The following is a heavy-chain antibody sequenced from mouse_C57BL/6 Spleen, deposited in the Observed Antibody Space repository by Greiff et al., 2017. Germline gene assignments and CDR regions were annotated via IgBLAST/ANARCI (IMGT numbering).Heavy chain of an antibody. Sequence: QVTLKESGAELVRPGASVTLSCKASGYTFTDYEMHWVKQTPVHGLEWIGAIDPETGGTAYNQKFKGKAILTADKSSSTAYMELRSLTSEDSAVYYCTNDYDAWFAYWGQGTLVTVSA. D-gene: IGHD2-4*01. CDR2: IDPETGGT. J-gene: IGHJ3*01. V-gene: IGHV1-15*01. CDR1: GYTFTDYE. CDR3: TNDYDAWFAY.